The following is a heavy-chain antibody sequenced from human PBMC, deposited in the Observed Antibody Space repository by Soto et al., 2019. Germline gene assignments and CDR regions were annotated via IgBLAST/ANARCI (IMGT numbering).Heavy chain of an antibody. V-gene: IGHV1-46*01. J-gene: IGHJ4*02. D-gene: IGHD2-15*01. CDR3: ARVYCSGGSCYGIDY. CDR1: GYTFTSSY. CDR2: INPSGGST. Sequence: ASVKVSCKASGYTFTSSYMHWVRQAPGQGLEWMGIINPSGGSTSYAQKFQGRVTMTRDTSTSTVYMELSSLRSEDTAVYYCARVYCSGGSCYGIDYWGQGTLVTVSS.